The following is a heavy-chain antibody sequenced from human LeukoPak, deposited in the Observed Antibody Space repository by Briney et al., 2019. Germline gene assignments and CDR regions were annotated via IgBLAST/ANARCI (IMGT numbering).Heavy chain of an antibody. CDR2: INIYKGNT. CDR3: ARNSSGWYGYFDL. D-gene: IGHD6-25*01. CDR1: GYIFTSHG. V-gene: IGHV1-18*01. Sequence: GASVKVSCKASGYIFTSHGLGWVRQAPGQGLEWMGWINIYKGNTNYAQKFQGRVTMTTDTSTSTAYMELRSLRSDDTAVYYCARNSSGWYGYFDLWGRGTLVTVSS. J-gene: IGHJ2*01.